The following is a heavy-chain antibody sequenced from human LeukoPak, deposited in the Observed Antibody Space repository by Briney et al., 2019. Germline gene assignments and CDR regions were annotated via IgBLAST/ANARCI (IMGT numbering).Heavy chain of an antibody. J-gene: IGHJ4*02. D-gene: IGHD5-18*01. CDR2: INPGGGST. CDR1: GYTFTSYY. Sequence: ASVKVSCKASGYTFTSYYMHWVRQAPGQGLEWMGIINPGGGSTSYAQKFQGRVTMTRDTSTSTVYMELSSLRPDDMAVYYCARDRLTDGGDTPMTITSGGFDCWGQGTLVTVSS. V-gene: IGHV1-46*01. CDR3: ARDRLTDGGDTPMTITSGGFDC.